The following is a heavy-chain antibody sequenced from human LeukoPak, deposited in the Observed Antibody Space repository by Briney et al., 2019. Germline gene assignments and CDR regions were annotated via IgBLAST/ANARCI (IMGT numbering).Heavy chain of an antibody. J-gene: IGHJ4*02. CDR3: AREGDIVVVPAAIDY. V-gene: IGHV3-11*01. CDR2: ISSSGSTI. CDR1: GLTFSDYY. D-gene: IGHD2-2*01. Sequence: GGSLRLSCAASGLTFSDYYMSWIRQAPGKGLEWVSYISSSGSTIYYADSVKGRFTISRDNAKNSLYLQMNSLRAEDTAVYYCAREGDIVVVPAAIDYWGQGTLVTVSS.